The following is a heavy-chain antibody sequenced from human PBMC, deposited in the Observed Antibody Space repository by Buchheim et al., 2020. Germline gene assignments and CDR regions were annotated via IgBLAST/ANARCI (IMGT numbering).Heavy chain of an antibody. Sequence: QMQLQESGPGLLRPSQTLSLTCTVSGYSLTSGRTSWWTWVRQHPGKGLEWIGYVYYSGSTYYNPSLRSRVSISVDTSRNQFSLRGNSLTAADTALYYCARALRQPEGASFDSWGHGTL. CDR3: ARALRQPEGASFDS. CDR2: VYYSGST. CDR1: GYSLTSGRTSW. J-gene: IGHJ4*01. V-gene: IGHV4-31*03. D-gene: IGHD3-16*01.